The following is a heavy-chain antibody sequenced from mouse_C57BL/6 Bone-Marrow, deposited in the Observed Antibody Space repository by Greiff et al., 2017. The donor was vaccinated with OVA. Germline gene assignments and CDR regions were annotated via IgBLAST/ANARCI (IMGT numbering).Heavy chain of an antibody. D-gene: IGHD3-2*02. Sequence: VQLKESGPELVKPGASVKISCKASGYSFTDYNMNWVKQSNGKSLEWIGVINPNYGTTSYNQKFKGKATLTVDQSSSTAYMQLNSLTSEDSAVYYCAAQATPPYAMDYWGQGTSVTVSS. J-gene: IGHJ4*01. CDR1: GYSFTDYN. CDR2: INPNYGTT. V-gene: IGHV1-39*01. CDR3: AAQATPPYAMDY.